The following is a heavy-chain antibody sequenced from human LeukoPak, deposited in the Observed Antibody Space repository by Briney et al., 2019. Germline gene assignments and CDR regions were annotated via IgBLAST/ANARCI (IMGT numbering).Heavy chain of an antibody. V-gene: IGHV4-4*07. D-gene: IGHD2-15*01. CDR1: GVSISNYF. J-gene: IGHJ4*02. Sequence: SETLSLTCTVSGVSISNYFWSWIRQPAGKGLEWIGRIYTSGTTNYNPSLKSRVTMSVDMSNNQFSLRLRSVTAADTAVYYCARGQGHCSGGTCYSKWVDYWGQGTLVIVSS. CDR3: ARGQGHCSGGTCYSKWVDY. CDR2: IYTSGTT.